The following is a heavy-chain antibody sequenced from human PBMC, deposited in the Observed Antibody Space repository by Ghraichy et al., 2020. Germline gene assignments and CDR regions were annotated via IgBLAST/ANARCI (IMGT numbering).Heavy chain of an antibody. Sequence: SETLSLTCAVSGYSISSGNYWSWVRRPPGKGLEWIGEIHHSGSVTYNPSLKSRVTMSVDKSKNKFSLNVRSVTAADTAVYFCASNSVWGSDYWGQGTLVTVSS. V-gene: IGHV4-4*02. CDR1: GYSISSGNY. CDR3: ASNSVWGSDY. CDR2: IHHSGSV. D-gene: IGHD6-19*01. J-gene: IGHJ4*02.